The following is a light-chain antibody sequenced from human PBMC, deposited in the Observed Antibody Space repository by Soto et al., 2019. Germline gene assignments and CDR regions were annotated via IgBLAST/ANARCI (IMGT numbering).Light chain of an antibody. CDR1: SSDVGGYNY. J-gene: IGLJ2*01. CDR3: YSYKTLNSLV. V-gene: IGLV2-14*03. Sequence: QSALAQPASVSGSPGQSITISCTGTSSDVGGYNYVSWYQQHPGKAPKLMIYDVSNRPSGVSNRFSGSKSGNTASLTISGPLSAYEADHYCYSYKTLNSLVFGVRTPLTVL. CDR2: DVS.